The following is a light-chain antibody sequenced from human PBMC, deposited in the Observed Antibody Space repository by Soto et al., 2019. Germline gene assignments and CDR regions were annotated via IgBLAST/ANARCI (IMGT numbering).Light chain of an antibody. CDR3: QQYGSSPYT. Sequence: DSVLTQSPGTLSLSPGERATLSCRASQSVSSSYLAWYQQKPGQAPRLLIYGASRRATGIPDRFSGSGSGTDFTLTISRLEPEDFAVYYCQQYGSSPYTFGQGTKLEIK. CDR1: QSVSSSY. CDR2: GAS. V-gene: IGKV3-20*01. J-gene: IGKJ2*01.